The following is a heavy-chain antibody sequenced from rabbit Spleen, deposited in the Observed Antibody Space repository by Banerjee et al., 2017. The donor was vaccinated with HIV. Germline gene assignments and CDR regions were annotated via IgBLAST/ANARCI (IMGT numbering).Heavy chain of an antibody. CDR1: GFSFSDRDV. D-gene: IGHD1-1*01. CDR2: INTATGKP. Sequence: QEELEESGGGLVKPEGSLTLTCKASGFSFSDRDVMCWVRQAPGKGLEWIACINTATGKPVYATWAKGRFTISTTSSTTVTLQMTSLTAADTATYFCARDDGSGHYIDGYFNLWGPGTLVTVS. V-gene: IGHV1S45*01. J-gene: IGHJ4*01. CDR3: ARDDGSGHYIDGYFNL.